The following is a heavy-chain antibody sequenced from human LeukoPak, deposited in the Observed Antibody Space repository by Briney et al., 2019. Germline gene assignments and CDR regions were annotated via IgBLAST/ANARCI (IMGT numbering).Heavy chain of an antibody. D-gene: IGHD2-2*01. CDR2: INHSGST. CDR3: AREKRGGGYCSSTSCYHGQPRQNWFDP. CDR1: GGSFSGYY. V-gene: IGHV4-34*01. Sequence: PSETLSLTCAVYGGSFSGYYWSWIRQPPGKGLEWIGEINHSGSTNYNPSLKSRVTISVDTSKNQFSLKLSSVTAADTAVYYCAREKRGGGYCSSTSCYHGQPRQNWFDPWGQGTLVTVSS. J-gene: IGHJ5*02.